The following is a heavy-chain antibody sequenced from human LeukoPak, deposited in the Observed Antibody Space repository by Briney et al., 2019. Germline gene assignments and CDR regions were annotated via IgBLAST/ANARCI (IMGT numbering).Heavy chain of an antibody. CDR3: ARVHSSSWSRFDY. D-gene: IGHD6-13*01. Sequence: RPGGSLTLSCAASGFTFDDYGMSWVRQAPGKGLEWVSGIHWNGGSTGYADSVKGRFTISRDNAKNSLYPQMNSLRAEDTALYYCARVHSSSWSRFDYWGQGTLVTVSS. CDR2: IHWNGGST. CDR1: GFTFDDYG. V-gene: IGHV3-20*04. J-gene: IGHJ4*02.